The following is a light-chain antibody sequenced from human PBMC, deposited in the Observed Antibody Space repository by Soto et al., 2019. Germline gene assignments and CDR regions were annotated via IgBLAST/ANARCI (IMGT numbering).Light chain of an antibody. CDR3: QQSRT. V-gene: IGKV1-39*01. Sequence: DIQMTQSPSSLSASVGDRVTITCRASQSISSYLNWYQQKPGKAPKLLIYAASSLQSGVPSRFSGSGPGTDFTLTISSLQPEDFATYYCQQSRTFGQGTKVDIK. CDR1: QSISSY. CDR2: AAS. J-gene: IGKJ1*01.